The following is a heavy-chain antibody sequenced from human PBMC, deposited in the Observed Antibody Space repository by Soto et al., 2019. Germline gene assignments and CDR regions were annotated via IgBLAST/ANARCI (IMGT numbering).Heavy chain of an antibody. J-gene: IGHJ4*02. CDR1: GGTFISYA. Sequence: SVQVSCKASGGTFISYAISWVRQAPGQGLEWMGGIIPIFGTANYAQKFQGRVTITADESTSTAYMELSSLRSEDTAVYYCARATMIRGVEIDYWGQGTLVTVSS. V-gene: IGHV1-69*13. CDR3: ARATMIRGVEIDY. CDR2: IIPIFGTA. D-gene: IGHD3-10*01.